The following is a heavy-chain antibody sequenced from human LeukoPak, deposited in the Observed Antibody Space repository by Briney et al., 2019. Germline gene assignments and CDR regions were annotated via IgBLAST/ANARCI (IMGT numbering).Heavy chain of an antibody. V-gene: IGHV1-69*04. J-gene: IGHJ4*02. Sequence: GASVKVSCKASGGTFSSYAISWVRQAPGQGLEWMGRIIPILGIANYAQKFQGRVTITADKSTSTAYMELSGLRSEDTAVYYCAREEVAGTNPDYWGQGTLVTVSS. CDR3: AREEVAGTNPDY. D-gene: IGHD6-19*01. CDR2: IIPILGIA. CDR1: GGTFSSYA.